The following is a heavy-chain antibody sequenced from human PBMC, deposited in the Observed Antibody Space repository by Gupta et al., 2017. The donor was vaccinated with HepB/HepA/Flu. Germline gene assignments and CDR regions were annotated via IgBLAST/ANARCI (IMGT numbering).Heavy chain of an antibody. V-gene: IGHV1-69*06. CDR1: GGTFSSYA. CDR2: IIPIFGTA. J-gene: IGHJ6*03. D-gene: IGHD2-2*01. Sequence: QVQLVQSGAEVQKPGSSVKVSCKASGGTFSSYAISWVRQAPGQGLEWMGGIIPIFGTANYAQKFQGRVTITADKSTSTAYMELSSLRSEDTAVYYCARGSCSSTSCALYYYMDVWGKGTTVTVSS. CDR3: ARGSCSSTSCALYYYMDV.